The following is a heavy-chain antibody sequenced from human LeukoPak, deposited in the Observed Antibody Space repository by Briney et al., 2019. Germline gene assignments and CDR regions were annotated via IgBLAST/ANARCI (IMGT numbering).Heavy chain of an antibody. CDR1: GGSISNSNHY. CDR2: IYYSGST. D-gene: IGHD1-26*01. V-gene: IGHV4-39*01. Sequence: SETLSLTCTVSGGSISNSNHYWGWIRQPPGKGLEWIGNIYYSGSTYYNPSLRSRVTISVDTSKNQFSLKLSSVTAAVTAVYYCASLRERSYYARGFDYWGQGTLVTVSS. CDR3: ASLRERSYYARGFDY. J-gene: IGHJ4*02.